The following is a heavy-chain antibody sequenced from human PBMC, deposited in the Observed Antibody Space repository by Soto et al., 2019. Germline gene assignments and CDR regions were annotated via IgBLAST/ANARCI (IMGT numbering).Heavy chain of an antibody. J-gene: IGHJ4*02. V-gene: IGHV4-59*01. Sequence: SETLSLTCIVSGGSTTNYYWTWIRQPPGKGLEWIGSIYYSGITHYNPSLKSRVTISVDTSKNQFSLKLNSVTAADTAVYYCARGGGYSYGYSDYWGQGTLVTVSS. D-gene: IGHD5-18*01. CDR3: ARGGGYSYGYSDY. CDR1: GGSTTNYY. CDR2: IYYSGIT.